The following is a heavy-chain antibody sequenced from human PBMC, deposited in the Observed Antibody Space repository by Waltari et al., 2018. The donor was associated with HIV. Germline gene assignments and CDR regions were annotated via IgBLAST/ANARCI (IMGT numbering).Heavy chain of an antibody. Sequence: QVQLVQSGSELKKPGASVKVSCKASGYTFTRFAMGWVRQAPGQGLEWMGWINTNTGNPTYAQGFTGRFVFSLDTSVSTAYLQISSLKAEDTAVYYCARDGCGGGNCNPDYWGQGTLVTVSS. J-gene: IGHJ4*02. CDR3: ARDGCGGGNCNPDY. CDR2: INTNTGNP. D-gene: IGHD2-15*01. V-gene: IGHV7-4-1*02. CDR1: GYTFTRFA.